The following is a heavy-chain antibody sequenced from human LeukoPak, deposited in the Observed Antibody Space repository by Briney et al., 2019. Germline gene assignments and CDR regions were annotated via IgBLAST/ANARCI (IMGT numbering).Heavy chain of an antibody. CDR2: ISSSGSTI. CDR1: GFTFSSYE. D-gene: IGHD3-10*02. Sequence: GGSLRLSCAASGFTFSSYEMNWVRQAPGKGLEWVSYISSSGSTIYYADSVKGRFTISRDNARNSLYLQMNSLRAEDTTVYYCAELGITMIGGVWGKGTTVTISS. J-gene: IGHJ6*04. V-gene: IGHV3-48*03. CDR3: AELGITMIGGV.